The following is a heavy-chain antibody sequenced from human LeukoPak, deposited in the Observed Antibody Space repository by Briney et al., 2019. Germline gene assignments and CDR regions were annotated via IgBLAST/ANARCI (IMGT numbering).Heavy chain of an antibody. Sequence: GGSLRLSCAASGFTPDDYAMHWVRQPPGKGLELASGISWNSGIIIYVDSVEGRFTISRDNAKNSLYLQMNSVRADDTALYYCAKASSGGSVPYYFDSWGEGTLVTVSS. V-gene: IGHV3-9*02. J-gene: IGHJ4*02. D-gene: IGHD6-25*01. CDR2: ISWNSGII. CDR3: AKASSGGSVPYYFDS. CDR1: GFTPDDYA.